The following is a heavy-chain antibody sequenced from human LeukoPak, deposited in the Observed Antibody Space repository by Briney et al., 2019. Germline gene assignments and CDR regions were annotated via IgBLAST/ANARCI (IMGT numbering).Heavy chain of an antibody. CDR3: AREGVVVAATPHYYYGMDV. CDR1: GFTFSSYA. CDR2: ISGSGGST. D-gene: IGHD2-15*01. J-gene: IGHJ6*02. Sequence: GGSLRLSCAASGFTFSSYAMSWVRQAPGKGLEWVSGISGSGGSTYHADSVKGRFTISRDNSKNTLYLQMNSLRAEDTAVYYCAREGVVVAATPHYYYGMDVWGQGTTVTVSS. V-gene: IGHV3-23*01.